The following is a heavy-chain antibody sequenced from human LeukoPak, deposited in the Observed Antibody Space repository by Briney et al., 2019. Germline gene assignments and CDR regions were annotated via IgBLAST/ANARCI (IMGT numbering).Heavy chain of an antibody. V-gene: IGHV3-23*01. Sequence: GGTLRLSCAASRFTFSSYGMNWVRQAPGKGLEWVSAISGSGDSTYYADSVRGRFTISRDNSKSTLSLQMNSLRAEDTAIYYCATYRQVLLPFESWGQGTLVAVSS. CDR2: ISGSGDST. D-gene: IGHD2-8*02. CDR3: ATYRQVLLPFES. J-gene: IGHJ4*02. CDR1: RFTFSSYG.